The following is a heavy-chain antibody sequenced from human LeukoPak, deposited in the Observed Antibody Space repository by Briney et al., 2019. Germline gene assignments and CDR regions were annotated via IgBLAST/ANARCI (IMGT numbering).Heavy chain of an antibody. CDR2: IYTGGST. D-gene: IGHD3-22*01. CDR3: ARERGTSGYTLAY. V-gene: IGHV3-53*01. CDR1: GFTVSSNY. J-gene: IGHJ4*02. Sequence: PGGSLRLSCAASGFTVSSNYMSWVRQAPGKGLEWVSIIYTGGSTYYSGSVQGRFTISRDNSKNTLYLQMNSLRPDDTAVYYCARERGTSGYTLAYWGQGTLVTVSP.